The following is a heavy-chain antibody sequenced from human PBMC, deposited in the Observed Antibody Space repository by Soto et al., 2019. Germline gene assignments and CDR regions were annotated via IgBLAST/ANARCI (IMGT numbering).Heavy chain of an antibody. Sequence: PGGSLRLSCAASGFNFINTGMHWVRQAPGKGLEWVAVIWYDGSNMFYADSVKGRFTISRDNSKNTLFLQMSSLRGEDTAVYYCGRGIDYGNYAIDYWGQGTLVTVSS. J-gene: IGHJ4*02. V-gene: IGHV3-33*01. CDR3: GRGIDYGNYAIDY. D-gene: IGHD4-17*01. CDR2: IWYDGSNM. CDR1: GFNFINTG.